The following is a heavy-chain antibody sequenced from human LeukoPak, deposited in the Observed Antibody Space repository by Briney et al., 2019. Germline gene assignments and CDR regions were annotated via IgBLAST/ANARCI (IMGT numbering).Heavy chain of an antibody. V-gene: IGHV3-7*01. CDR2: IKQDGSEK. CDR1: GFTLSDYF. Sequence: GGSLRLSCAASGFTLSDYFMIWVRQVPGKGLEWVANIKQDGSEKYYVDSVKGRFTISRDNAKNSLYLQMNSLRAEDTAVYYCARELYGSGSYFYYYYGMDVWGQGTTVTVSS. J-gene: IGHJ6*02. D-gene: IGHD3-10*01. CDR3: ARELYGSGSYFYYYYGMDV.